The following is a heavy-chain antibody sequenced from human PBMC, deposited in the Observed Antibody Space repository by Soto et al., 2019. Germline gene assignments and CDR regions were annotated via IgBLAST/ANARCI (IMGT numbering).Heavy chain of an antibody. J-gene: IGHJ6*03. D-gene: IGHD1-7*01. CDR1: GDSVSSNNAA. V-gene: IGHV6-1*01. CDR2: TYYRSRWYN. CDR3: AGTTSHYWYYMDV. Sequence: TLSLTCAISGDSVSSNNAAWNWISQSPSRGLEWLGRTYYRSRWYNDYAVSVKSRITVNPDTSKNQFSLQLTSVTPEDTAVYYCAGTTSHYWYYMDVWGKGTTVTVSS.